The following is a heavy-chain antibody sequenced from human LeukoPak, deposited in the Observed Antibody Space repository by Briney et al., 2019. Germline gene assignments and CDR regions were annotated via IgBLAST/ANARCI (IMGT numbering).Heavy chain of an antibody. CDR3: ARGPEGYDSSGYYFDY. CDR2: IYSGGST. Sequence: GGSLRLSCAASGFTVSSNYMSWVRQAPGKGLEWVSVIYSGGSTYYADSVKGRFTISRDNSKNTLYLQMNSLRAEDTAVYYCARGPEGYDSSGYYFDYWGQGTLVTVSS. J-gene: IGHJ4*02. V-gene: IGHV3-66*02. D-gene: IGHD3-22*01. CDR1: GFTVSSNY.